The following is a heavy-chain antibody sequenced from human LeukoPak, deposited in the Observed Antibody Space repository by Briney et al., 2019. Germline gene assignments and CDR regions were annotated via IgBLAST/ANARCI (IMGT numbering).Heavy chain of an antibody. CDR1: GFTFSSHA. CDR3: AAHFTMVRGVIINDVDY. CDR2: ISGSGGST. Sequence: TGGSLRLSCAASGFTFSSHAMSWVRQAPGKGLEWVSGISGSGGSTYYADSVKGRFTISRDNAKNTLYLQMNSLRAEDTAVYYCAAHFTMVRGVIINDVDYWGQGTLVTVSS. V-gene: IGHV3-23*01. D-gene: IGHD3-10*01. J-gene: IGHJ4*02.